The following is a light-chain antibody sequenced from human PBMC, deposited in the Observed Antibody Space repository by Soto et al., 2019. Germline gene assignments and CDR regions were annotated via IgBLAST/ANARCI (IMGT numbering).Light chain of an antibody. CDR3: QQYNNWPPRT. CDR2: GAS. Sequence: EIVMTPSPATLSVSPGESATHSCRASQSVSTNLAWYQQKPGQAPRLLIYGASTRATGIPARFSGSGSGTEFTLTISSLQSEDFAVYYCQQYNNWPPRTFGQGTKVEIK. V-gene: IGKV3-15*01. CDR1: QSVSTN. J-gene: IGKJ1*01.